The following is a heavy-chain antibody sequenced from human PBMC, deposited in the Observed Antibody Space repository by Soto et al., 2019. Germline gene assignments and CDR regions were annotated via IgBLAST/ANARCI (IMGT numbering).Heavy chain of an antibody. CDR2: IYYSGST. CDR3: ARGSRYYDSSGYYQY. CDR1: GGSISSGGYY. V-gene: IGHV4-31*03. Sequence: KPSETLSRTCIVSGGSISSGGYYWSWIRQHPGKGLEWIGYIYYSGSTYYDPSLKSRVTISVDTSKNQFSLKLSSVTAADTAVYYCARGSRYYDSSGYYQYWGQGTLVTAPS. D-gene: IGHD3-22*01. J-gene: IGHJ4*02.